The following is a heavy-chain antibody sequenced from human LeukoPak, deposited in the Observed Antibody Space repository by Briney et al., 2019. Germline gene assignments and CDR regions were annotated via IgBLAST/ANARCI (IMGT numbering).Heavy chain of an antibody. CDR1: GFTFGTYA. D-gene: IGHD6-13*01. Sequence: GGSLRLSCAASGFTFGTYAMTWVRQAPGQGLEWVSTISRSGGVTNDADSVKGRFTISRDNSKNTLYLQMNSLRGEDTAIYYCARARIEALGTGAFDIWGQGTMVTVSS. V-gene: IGHV3-23*01. J-gene: IGHJ3*02. CDR3: ARARIEALGTGAFDI. CDR2: ISRSGGVT.